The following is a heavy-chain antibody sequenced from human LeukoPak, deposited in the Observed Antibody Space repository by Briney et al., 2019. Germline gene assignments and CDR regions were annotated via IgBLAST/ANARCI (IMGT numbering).Heavy chain of an antibody. Sequence: SETLSLTCTVSGYSISSGYYWGWIRQPPGKGLEWIGSIYYSGSTYYNPSLKSRVTISVDTSKNQFSLKLSPVTAADTAVYYCARLDSSGWYDYWGQGTLVTVSS. D-gene: IGHD6-19*01. CDR1: GYSISSGYY. CDR3: ARLDSSGWYDY. J-gene: IGHJ4*02. V-gene: IGHV4-38-2*02. CDR2: IYYSGST.